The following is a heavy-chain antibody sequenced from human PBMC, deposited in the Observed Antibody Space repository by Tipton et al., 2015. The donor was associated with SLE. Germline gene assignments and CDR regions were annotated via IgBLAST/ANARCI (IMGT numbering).Heavy chain of an antibody. Sequence: SLRLSCAASGFPFTDYYIDWVRQGPGKGLEWVSATTDSGDSTYHGDSVKGRFTISRDNSKNTLYLQMNSLRAEDTAMYYCAKGSAEARPYYFDNWGQGTLVTVSS. CDR2: TTDSGDST. J-gene: IGHJ4*02. V-gene: IGHV3-23*01. CDR3: AKGSAEARPYYFDN. D-gene: IGHD3-16*01. CDR1: GFPFTDYY.